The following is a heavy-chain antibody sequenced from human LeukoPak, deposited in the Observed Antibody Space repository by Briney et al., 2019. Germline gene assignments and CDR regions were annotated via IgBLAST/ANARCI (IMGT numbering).Heavy chain of an antibody. V-gene: IGHV3-23*01. Sequence: PGGSLRLSCAASGFTFSSYAMSWVRQAPGKGLEWVSAISGSGGSTYYADSVKGRFTISRDNSKNTLYLQMNSLRAEDTAVYYCAKVRQWLPTKCYFDYWGQGTLVTVSS. D-gene: IGHD6-19*01. J-gene: IGHJ4*02. CDR2: ISGSGGST. CDR1: GFTFSSYA. CDR3: AKVRQWLPTKCYFDY.